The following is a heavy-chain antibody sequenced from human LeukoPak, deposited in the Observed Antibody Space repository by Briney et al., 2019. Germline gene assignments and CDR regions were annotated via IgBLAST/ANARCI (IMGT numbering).Heavy chain of an antibody. CDR3: ARVDYYGHWYFDL. V-gene: IGHV3-11*01. CDR2: ISSSGSTI. D-gene: IGHD3-10*01. CDR1: VFTFSNAW. Sequence: GGFLRLSCAASVFTFSNAWMSWVRQAPGRGLEWVSYISSSGSTIYYADSVKGRFTISSDNAKNSLYLQMNSLRAEDTAVYYCARVDYYGHWYFDLWGRGTLVTVSS. J-gene: IGHJ2*01.